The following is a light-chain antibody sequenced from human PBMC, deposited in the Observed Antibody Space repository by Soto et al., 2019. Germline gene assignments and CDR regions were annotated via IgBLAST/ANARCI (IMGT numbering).Light chain of an antibody. Sequence: EVVMTQSPLSLPVTLGQPASISCRSSQSLAYIDGNTYLTWFHQRPGQSPRRLIYYVSNRDSGVPDRFSGSGSGTDFTLKISRVEAKDACIYYCMQSTHWPPYTFGQGTKLEIK. V-gene: IGKV2-30*01. CDR1: QSLAYIDGNTY. CDR2: YVS. CDR3: MQSTHWPPYT. J-gene: IGKJ2*01.